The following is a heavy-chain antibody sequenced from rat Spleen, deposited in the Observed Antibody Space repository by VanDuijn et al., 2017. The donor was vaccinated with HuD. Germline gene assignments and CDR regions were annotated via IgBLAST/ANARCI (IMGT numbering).Heavy chain of an antibody. V-gene: IGHV5-20*01. CDR3: TTGITMMVVRMDA. CDR1: GFTFSNYD. Sequence: EVQLVESGGGLVQPGRSMKLSCAASGFTFSNYDMAWVRQAPTKGLEWVASISYDGSSTYYRDSVKGRFTISRDNAKSTLYLQMDSLRSEDTATYYCTTGITMMVVRMDAWGQGASVTVSS. D-gene: IGHD1-12*02. CDR2: ISYDGSST. J-gene: IGHJ4*01.